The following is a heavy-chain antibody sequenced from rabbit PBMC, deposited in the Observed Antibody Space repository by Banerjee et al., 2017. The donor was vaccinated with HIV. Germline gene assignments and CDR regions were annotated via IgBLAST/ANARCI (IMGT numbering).Heavy chain of an antibody. D-gene: IGHD4-1*01. CDR3: ARDLAGVIGWNFDL. CDR1: GFSFSNKAV. J-gene: IGHJ4*01. V-gene: IGHV1S45*01. Sequence: QEQLEESGGGLVKPEGSLTLTCTASGFSFSNKAVMCWVRQAPGKGLEWIACIYAGSSGSTQYANWAKGRFTISKISSTTVTLQMTSLTAADTASYFCARDLAGVIGWNFDLWGPGT. CDR2: IYAGSSGST.